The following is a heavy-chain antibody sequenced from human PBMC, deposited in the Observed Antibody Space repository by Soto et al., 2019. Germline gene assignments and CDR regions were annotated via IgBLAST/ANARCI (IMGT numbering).Heavy chain of an antibody. V-gene: IGHV3-23*01. D-gene: IGHD1-1*01. CDR1: GFTFSSYA. CDR3: AKRMYNDMRSRMDV. Sequence: EVQLSESGGGLGQPGGSLRLSCEASGFTFSSYAMSWGRQAPGKGLEWVAGISGSGGSTYYEDSVRGRFTISRDNSKNKVYLQMNSLRVEDRAGYYWAKRMYNDMRSRMDVGGQGATFTVSS. CDR2: ISGSGGST. J-gene: IGHJ6*02.